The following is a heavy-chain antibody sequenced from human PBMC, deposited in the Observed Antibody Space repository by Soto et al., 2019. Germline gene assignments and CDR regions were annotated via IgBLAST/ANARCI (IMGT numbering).Heavy chain of an antibody. CDR1: GGSISSSNW. Sequence: QVQLQSSGPGLVKPSGTRSLTCAVSGGSISSSNWWSWVRQPPGKGLEWIGEIYHSGSTNYNESLESRVTISVDKSTNQFSMKLSSVTAADTAVYYCEGGMTSDWGQGTLVTVSS. J-gene: IGHJ4*02. D-gene: IGHD2-21*02. CDR3: EGGMTSD. CDR2: IYHSGST. V-gene: IGHV4-4*02.